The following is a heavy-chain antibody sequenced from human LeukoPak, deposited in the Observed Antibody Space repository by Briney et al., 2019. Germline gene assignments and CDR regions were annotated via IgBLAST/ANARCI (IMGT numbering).Heavy chain of an antibody. J-gene: IGHJ4*02. V-gene: IGHV4-38-2*02. CDR3: ARDRYMLYSNDFDD. D-gene: IGHD4-11*01. CDR2: IYHSGST. CDR1: GYSISSGYY. Sequence: SETLSLTCTVSGYSISSGYYWGWIRQPPGKGLEWIGSIYHSGSTYYNPSLKSRVTISVDTSKNQFSLKLSSVTAADTAVYYCARDRYMLYSNDFDDWGQGTLVTVSS.